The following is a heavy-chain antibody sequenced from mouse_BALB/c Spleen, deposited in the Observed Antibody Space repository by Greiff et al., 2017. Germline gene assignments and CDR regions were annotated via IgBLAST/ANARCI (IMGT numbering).Heavy chain of an antibody. D-gene: IGHD1-1*01. CDR3: ETVVARGYAMDY. V-gene: IGHV1S137*01. CDR1: GYTFTDYA. Sequence: VQLQQSGAELVRPGVSVKISCKGSGYTFTDYAMHWVKQSHAKSLEWIGVISTYYGDASYNQKFKGKTTMTVDKSSSTAYMELARLTSEDSAIYYCETVVARGYAMDYWGQGTSVTVSS. J-gene: IGHJ4*01. CDR2: ISTYYGDA.